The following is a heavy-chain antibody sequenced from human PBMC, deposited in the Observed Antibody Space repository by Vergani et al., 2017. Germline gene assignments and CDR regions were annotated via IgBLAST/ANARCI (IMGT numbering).Heavy chain of an antibody. D-gene: IGHD6-6*01. J-gene: IGHJ6*03. CDR1: GFTFSSYA. CDR2: ISGSGGST. CDR3: AQDSAARPYYYYYMDV. Sequence: EVQLLESGGGLVQPGGSLRLSCAASGFTFSSYAMSWVRQAPGKGLEWVSAISGSGGSTYYADSVKGRFTISRDNSKNTLYLQMNSLRAEDTAVYYCAQDSAARPYYYYYMDVWGKGTTVTVSS. V-gene: IGHV3-23*01.